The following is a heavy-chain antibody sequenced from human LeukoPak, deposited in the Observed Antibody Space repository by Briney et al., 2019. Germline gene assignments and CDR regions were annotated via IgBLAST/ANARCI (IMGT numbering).Heavy chain of an antibody. CDR3: ARHSSGYYYEGLYFDY. CDR1: GGSISSYY. V-gene: IGHV4-4*07. J-gene: IGHJ4*02. Sequence: PSETLSLTCTVSGGSISSYYWSWIRQPAGKGLEWIGRIYTSGSTNYNPSLKSRVTMSVDTSKNQFSLKLSSVTAADTAVYYCARHSSGYYYEGLYFDYWGQGTLVTVSS. D-gene: IGHD3-22*01. CDR2: IYTSGST.